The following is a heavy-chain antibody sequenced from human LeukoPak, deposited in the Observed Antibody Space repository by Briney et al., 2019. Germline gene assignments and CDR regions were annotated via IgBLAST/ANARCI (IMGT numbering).Heavy chain of an antibody. Sequence: PSETLSLTCSVSDGSINSYYWNWIRRPPGKGLEWIGYIYYNGNTNYSPSLKSRVAMSVDTSKNLFSLKVSSVTAADTAVYYCARGRSNYYGMDVWGQGTTVTVSS. CDR3: ARGRSNYYGMDV. J-gene: IGHJ6*02. V-gene: IGHV4-59*01. CDR1: DGSINSYY. D-gene: IGHD1-26*01. CDR2: IYYNGNT.